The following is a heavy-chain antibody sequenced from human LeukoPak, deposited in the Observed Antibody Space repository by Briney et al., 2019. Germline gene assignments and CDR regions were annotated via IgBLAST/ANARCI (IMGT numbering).Heavy chain of an antibody. D-gene: IGHD6-19*01. V-gene: IGHV3-30-3*01. Sequence: GGSLRLSCAASGFTVSSNYMSWVRQAPGKGLEWVAVISYDGSNKYYADSVKGRFTISRDNSKNTLNLQMDSLRAEDTAVYFCARDPRIAVAGNYYFDYWGQGTLVTVSS. J-gene: IGHJ4*02. CDR3: ARDPRIAVAGNYYFDY. CDR1: GFTVSSNY. CDR2: ISYDGSNK.